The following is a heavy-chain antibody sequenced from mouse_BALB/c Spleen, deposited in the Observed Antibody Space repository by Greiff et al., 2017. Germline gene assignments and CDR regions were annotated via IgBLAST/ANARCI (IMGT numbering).Heavy chain of an antibody. D-gene: IGHD2-3*01. CDR3: ARDHRDRLLWYFDV. CDR2: IWAGGST. V-gene: IGHV2-9*02. J-gene: IGHJ1*01. Sequence: QVHVKQSGPGLVAPSQSLSITCTVSGFSLTSYGVHWVRQPPGKGLEWLGVIWAGGSTNYNSALMSRLSISKDNSKSQVFLKMNSLQTDDTAMYYCARDHRDRLLWYFDVWGAGTTVTVSS. CDR1: GFSLTSYG.